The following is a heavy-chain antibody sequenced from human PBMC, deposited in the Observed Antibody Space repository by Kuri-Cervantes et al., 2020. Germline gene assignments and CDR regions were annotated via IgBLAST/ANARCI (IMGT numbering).Heavy chain of an antibody. CDR1: GGSVSSGSYY. Sequence: SETLSLTCTVSGGSVSSGSYYWSWIRQPPGKGREGIGYIYYSGSTNYNPSLKSRVTISVDTSKNQFTLKLSSVTAADTAVYSCAREFRVDGDLDYWGQGTLVTVSS. D-gene: IGHD4-17*01. CDR2: IYYSGST. V-gene: IGHV4-61*01. J-gene: IGHJ4*02. CDR3: AREFRVDGDLDY.